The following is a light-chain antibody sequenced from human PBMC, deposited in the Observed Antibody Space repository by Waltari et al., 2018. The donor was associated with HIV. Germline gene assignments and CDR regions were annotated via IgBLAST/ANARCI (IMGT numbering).Light chain of an antibody. CDR2: KAS. J-gene: IGKJ2*01. V-gene: IGKV1-5*03. Sequence: DNQMTQSPSPLSASIGDRVTITCRASPSISGWLAWYQQKPGKAPKLVIDKASSLESGVPSRISGSGSGTEYTLTISSLQPDDYGTYYCQQYKSYPYTVGQGTRLEIK. CDR3: QQYKSYPYT. CDR1: PSISGW.